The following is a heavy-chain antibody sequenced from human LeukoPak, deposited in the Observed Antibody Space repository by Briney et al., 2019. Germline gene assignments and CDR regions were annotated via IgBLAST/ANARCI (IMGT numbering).Heavy chain of an antibody. J-gene: IGHJ4*02. D-gene: IGHD4/OR15-4a*01. CDR1: GFTLSSYA. V-gene: IGHV3-23*01. CDR3: ARRAGAYSYPYDY. Sequence: GGSLGLSCAASGFTLSSYAMSWVRQGPGKGLEWVSAISVSGNTYHADSVKGRFTISRDNSKNTLYLQMNSLRAEDTAVYYCARRAGAYSYPYDYWGQGTLVTVSS. CDR2: ISVSGNT.